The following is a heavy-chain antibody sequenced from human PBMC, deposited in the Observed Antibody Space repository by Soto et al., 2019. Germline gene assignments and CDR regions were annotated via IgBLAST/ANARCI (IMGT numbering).Heavy chain of an antibody. CDR3: ARDVLLGGWYQNWFDP. V-gene: IGHV1-18*01. J-gene: IGHJ5*02. Sequence: QVQLVRSGAEMKKPGASVKVSCKASGYTFTSYGISWVRQAPGQGLEWMGWISAYNGNTNYAQKLQGRVTMTTDTSTSTAYMELRSLRSDDTAVYYCARDVLLGGWYQNWFDPWGQGTLVTVSS. CDR1: GYTFTSYG. CDR2: ISAYNGNT. D-gene: IGHD6-19*01.